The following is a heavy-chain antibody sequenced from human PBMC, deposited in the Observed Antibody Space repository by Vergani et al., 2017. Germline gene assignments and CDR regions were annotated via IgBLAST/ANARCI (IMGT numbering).Heavy chain of an antibody. CDR2: ISYDGSNK. V-gene: IGHV3-30*18. CDR3: AKGSRWLQLRVDY. J-gene: IGHJ4*02. Sequence: QVQLVESGGGVVQPGRSLRLSCAASGFTFSSYGMHWVRQAPGKGLGWVAVISYDGSNKYYADSVQGRFTISRDNSKNTLYLQMSSLRAEDTAVYYCAKGSRWLQLRVDYWGQGTLVTVSS. CDR1: GFTFSSYG. D-gene: IGHD5-24*01.